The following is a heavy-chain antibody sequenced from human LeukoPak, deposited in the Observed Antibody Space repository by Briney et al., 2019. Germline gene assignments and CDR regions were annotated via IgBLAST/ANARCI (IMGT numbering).Heavy chain of an antibody. CDR2: INPNSGGT. D-gene: IGHD3-22*01. CDR1: GYTFTGYY. CDR3: ARVVRGYYDSFDY. V-gene: IGHV1-2*02. J-gene: IGHJ4*02. Sequence: ASVKVSCKASGYTFTGYYMHWGRQAPGQGLEWMGWINPNSGGTNYAQRFQGRVTMTRDTSISTAYMELSRLRSDDTAVYYCARVVRGYYDSFDYWGQGTLVTVSS.